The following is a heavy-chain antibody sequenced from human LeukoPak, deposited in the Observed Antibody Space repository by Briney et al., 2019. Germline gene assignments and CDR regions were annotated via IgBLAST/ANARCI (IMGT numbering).Heavy chain of an antibody. Sequence: SQTLSLTCTVSGGSISSGGYYWSWIRQHPGKGLEWIGYIYYSGSTYYNPSLKSRVTISVDTSKNQFSLKLSSVTAADTAVYYCATVDTAMPYYFDYWGQGTLVIVSS. CDR2: IYYSGST. J-gene: IGHJ4*02. D-gene: IGHD5-18*01. CDR1: GGSISSGGYY. CDR3: ATVDTAMPYYFDY. V-gene: IGHV4-31*03.